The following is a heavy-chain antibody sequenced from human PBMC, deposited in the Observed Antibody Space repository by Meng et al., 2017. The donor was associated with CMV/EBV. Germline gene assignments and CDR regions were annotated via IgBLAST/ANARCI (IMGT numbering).Heavy chain of an antibody. D-gene: IGHD5-12*01. J-gene: IGHJ5*02. CDR2: IYYSGST. Sequence: RHESGPGLVKPSDILSLTCTFSGGSISMSSYYWGWIRQPPGKGLEWIGSIYYSGSTYYNPSLKSRVTISVDTSKNQFSLKLSSVTAADTAVYYCARDLSLVATITPNWFDPWGQGTLVTVSS. V-gene: IGHV4-39*07. CDR1: GGSISMSSYY. CDR3: ARDLSLVATITPNWFDP.